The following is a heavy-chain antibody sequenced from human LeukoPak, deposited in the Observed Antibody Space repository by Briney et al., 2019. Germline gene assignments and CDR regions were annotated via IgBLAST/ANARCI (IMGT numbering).Heavy chain of an antibody. CDR2: IYYSGST. CDR3: ASFHPDSSGYYFDY. Sequence: SETLSLTCAVYGGSISSYYWSWIRQPPGKGLEWVGYIYYSGSTNYNPSLKSRVTISVDTSKNQFSLKLSSVTAADTAVYYCASFHPDSSGYYFDYWGQGTLVTVSS. V-gene: IGHV4-59*01. J-gene: IGHJ4*02. D-gene: IGHD3-22*01. CDR1: GGSISSYY.